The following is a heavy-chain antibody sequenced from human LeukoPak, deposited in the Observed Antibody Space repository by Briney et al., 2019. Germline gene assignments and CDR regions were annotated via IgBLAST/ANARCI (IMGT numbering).Heavy chain of an antibody. CDR3: AKLLSAAGDYYYYYYGMDV. Sequence: GGSLRLSCAASGFTFDDYAMHWVRQAPGKGLEWVSGISWNSGSIGYADSVKGRFTISRDNAKNSLYLQMNSLRAEDTALYYCAKLLSAAGDYYYYYYGMDVWGKGTTVTVSS. D-gene: IGHD6-13*01. J-gene: IGHJ6*04. CDR1: GFTFDDYA. V-gene: IGHV3-9*01. CDR2: ISWNSGSI.